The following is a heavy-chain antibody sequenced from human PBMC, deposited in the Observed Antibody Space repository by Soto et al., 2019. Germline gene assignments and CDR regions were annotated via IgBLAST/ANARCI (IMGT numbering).Heavy chain of an antibody. CDR2: ISAHNGNT. D-gene: IGHD1-1*01. CDR3: ARGRYGDY. Sequence: QVHLVQSGAEVKKPGASVKVSCKASGYTFTSYGITWVRQAPGQGLEWMGWISAHNGNTDYAQKLQGRVIVTRDTATSTAYRELRSLRSDDTAVYYGARGRYGDYWGQGALVTVSS. CDR1: GYTFTSYG. V-gene: IGHV1-18*01. J-gene: IGHJ4*02.